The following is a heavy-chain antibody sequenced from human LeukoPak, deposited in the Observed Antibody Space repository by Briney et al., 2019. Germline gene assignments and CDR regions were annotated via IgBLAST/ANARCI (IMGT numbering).Heavy chain of an antibody. CDR1: GFTFSEYA. V-gene: IGHV3-23*01. CDR2: VDGSGGSK. CDR3: AKYLSAKGPPYGLDV. J-gene: IGHJ6*02. Sequence: SGGSLRLSCAASGFTFSEYAMSWVRQAPRKGLEWVSAVDGSGGSKYYADSVKGRFTISRDNSKNTVYLQMNSLRADDTAVYYCAKYLSAKGPPYGLDVWGQGTTVTVSS.